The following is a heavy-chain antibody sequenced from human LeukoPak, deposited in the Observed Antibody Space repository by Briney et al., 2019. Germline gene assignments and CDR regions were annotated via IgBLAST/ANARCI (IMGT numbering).Heavy chain of an antibody. V-gene: IGHV7-4-1*02. CDR2: INTNTGNP. Sequence: ASVKVSCKASGYTFTTYGLSWVRQAPGQGLEWMGWINTNTGNPTYAQGFTGRFVFSLDTSVSTAYLQISSLKAEDTAVYYCARAGDSSGFAFDYWGQGTLVTVPS. J-gene: IGHJ4*02. CDR3: ARAGDSSGFAFDY. CDR1: GYTFTTYG. D-gene: IGHD3-22*01.